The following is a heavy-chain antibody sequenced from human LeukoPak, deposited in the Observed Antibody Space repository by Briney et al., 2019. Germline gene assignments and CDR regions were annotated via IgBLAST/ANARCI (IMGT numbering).Heavy chain of an antibody. V-gene: IGHV4-59*01. CDR2: ISCSGST. CDR1: GVSFSYYH. J-gene: IGHJ4*02. Sequence: SETLSLTCTVSGVSFSYYHWSWIRQSPEKGLEWIGYISCSGSTNYNPSFTSRVTISVDTSKNQFSLKLSSVTAADTAVYYCARFSTDGSEPPVYWGQGTPVTVSS. D-gene: IGHD3-10*01. CDR3: ARFSTDGSEPPVY.